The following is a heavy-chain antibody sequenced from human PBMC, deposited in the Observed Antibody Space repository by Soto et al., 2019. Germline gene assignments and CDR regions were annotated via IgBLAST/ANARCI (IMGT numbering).Heavy chain of an antibody. Sequence: SEKLSLTCTVSVGSISSHYWSWVRQAPGKGLEWIGHIYYRGSTNYNPSLRSRSTISVDTSENQFSLKLNSVTTADTAVYYCARDVREASGMDVWVQVTKVTVSS. CDR2: IYYRGST. J-gene: IGHJ6*02. CDR3: ARDVREASGMDV. V-gene: IGHV4-59*11. CDR1: VGSISSHY.